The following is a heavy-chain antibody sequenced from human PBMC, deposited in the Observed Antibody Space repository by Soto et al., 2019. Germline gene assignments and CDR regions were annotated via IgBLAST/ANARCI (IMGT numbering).Heavy chain of an antibody. CDR2: IIPIFGTA. J-gene: IGHJ6*02. V-gene: IGHV1-69*13. D-gene: IGHD1-7*01. Sequence: ASVKVSCKASGGAFSIYAISWGRQAPGQGLEWMGGIIPIFGTANYAQKFQGRVTITADESTSTAYMELSSLRSEDTAVYYCARATGTTGYGMDVWGQGTTVTVSS. CDR1: GGAFSIYA. CDR3: ARATGTTGYGMDV.